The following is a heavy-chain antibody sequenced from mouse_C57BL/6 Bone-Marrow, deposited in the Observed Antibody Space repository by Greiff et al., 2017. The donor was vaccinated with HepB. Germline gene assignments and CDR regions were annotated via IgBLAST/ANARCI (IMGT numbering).Heavy chain of an antibody. CDR3: ARGLYYGSSYRYFDV. Sequence: QLQQSDAELVKPGASVKISCKVSGYTFTDHTIHWMKQRPEQGLEWIGYIYPRDGSTKYNEKFKGKATLTADKSSSTAYMQLNSLTSEDSAVYFCARGLYYGSSYRYFDVWGTGTTVTVSS. D-gene: IGHD1-1*01. CDR2: IYPRDGST. V-gene: IGHV1-78*01. CDR1: GYTFTDHT. J-gene: IGHJ1*03.